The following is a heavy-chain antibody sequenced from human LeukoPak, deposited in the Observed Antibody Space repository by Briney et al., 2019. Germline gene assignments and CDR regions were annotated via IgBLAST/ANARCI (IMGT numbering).Heavy chain of an antibody. J-gene: IGHJ6*03. CDR2: IYTSGST. CDR3: ARADSHCGGDCSSYYYYYYMDV. Sequence: SQTLSLPCTVSGGSISIGSYHWSWIRQPAGKGLEWIGRIYTSGSTNYNPSLKSRVTISVDTSKNQFSLKLSSVTAADTAVYYCARADSHCGGDCSSYYYYYYMDVWGKGTTVTVSS. D-gene: IGHD2-21*01. V-gene: IGHV4-61*02. CDR1: GGSISIGSYH.